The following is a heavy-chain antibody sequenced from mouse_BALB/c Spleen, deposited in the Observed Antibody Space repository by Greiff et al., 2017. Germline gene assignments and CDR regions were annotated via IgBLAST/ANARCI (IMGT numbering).Heavy chain of an antibody. CDR2: IWSGGST. V-gene: IGHV2-2*02. CDR3: ARSRSYGSYWYFDV. D-gene: IGHD1-1*01. Sequence: QVQLKESGPGLVQPSQSLSITCTVSGFSLTSYGVHWVRQSPGKGLEWLGVIWSGGSTDYNAAFISRLSISKDNSKSQVFFIMNSLQANDTAIYYCARSRSYGSYWYFDVWGAGTTVTVSS. J-gene: IGHJ1*01. CDR1: GFSLTSYG.